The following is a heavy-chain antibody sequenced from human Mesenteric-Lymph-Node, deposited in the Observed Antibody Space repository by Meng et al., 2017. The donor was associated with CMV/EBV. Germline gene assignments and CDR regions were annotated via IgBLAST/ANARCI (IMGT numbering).Heavy chain of an antibody. V-gene: IGHV6-1*01. CDR1: GDSVSSNSAA. J-gene: IGHJ4*02. D-gene: IGHD5-12*01. CDR2: TYYRSKWYN. Sequence: SQTLSLICAISGDSVSSNSAAWNWIRQSPSRGLEWLGRTYYRSKWYNDYAVSVKTRISINPDTSKNQFSLQLNSVTPEDTAVYYCAREGGYDQGLAYWGQGTLVTVSS. CDR3: AREGGYDQGLAY.